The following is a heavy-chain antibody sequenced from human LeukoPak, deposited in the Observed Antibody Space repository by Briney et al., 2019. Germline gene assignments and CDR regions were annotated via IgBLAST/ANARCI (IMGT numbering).Heavy chain of an antibody. CDR2: ISGSGGST. V-gene: IGHV3-23*01. CDR1: GFTFSTYA. Sequence: PGGSLRLSCVASGFTFSTYAMSWVRQAPGKGLEWVSSISGSGGSTYFAGSVKGRFAISRDNSKNTVSMQMNSLEAEDTAVYYCAKGGQNFDFWRFDYWGQGSLVTVSS. J-gene: IGHJ4*03. D-gene: IGHD3-3*01. CDR3: AKGGQNFDFWRFDY.